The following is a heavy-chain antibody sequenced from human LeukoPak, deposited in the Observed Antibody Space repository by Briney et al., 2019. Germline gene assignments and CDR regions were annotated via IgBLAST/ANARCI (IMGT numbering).Heavy chain of an antibody. CDR3: ARDLYGGNSV. CDR2: INSDGSST. Sequence: PGESLRLSCAASGFTFSSYWMHWVRQAPGKWLVWVSRINSDGSSTSYADSVKGRFTISRDNAKNTLYLQMNSLRAEDTAVYYCARDLYGGNSVWGQGTLVTVSS. J-gene: IGHJ4*02. V-gene: IGHV3-74*01. D-gene: IGHD4-23*01. CDR1: GFTFSSYW.